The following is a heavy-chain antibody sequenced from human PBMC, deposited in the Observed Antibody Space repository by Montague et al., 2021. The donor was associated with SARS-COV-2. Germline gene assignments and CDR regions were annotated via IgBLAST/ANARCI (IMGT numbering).Heavy chain of an antibody. Sequence: PALVKPTQTLTLTCTFSGFSLRTAGTCVSWIRQPPGKAPQWLARIDWDGDKYYSRTLETRVSISTDTAKTQVVLTMTNVDSMDTATYYCARLSGVAPRCYYEGMDVWGQGTAVTVSS. CDR1: GFSLRTAGTC. J-gene: IGHJ6*02. CDR2: IDWDGDK. V-gene: IGHV2-70*11. D-gene: IGHD7-27*01. CDR3: ARLSGVAPRCYYEGMDV.